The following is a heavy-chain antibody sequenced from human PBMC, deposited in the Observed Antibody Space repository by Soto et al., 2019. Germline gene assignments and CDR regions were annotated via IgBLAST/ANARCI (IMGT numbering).Heavy chain of an antibody. J-gene: IGHJ4*02. V-gene: IGHV4-31*03. Sequence: SETLSLTCTVSGDSISSGGYYWSWIRQHPGKGLEWIGYIYYSGTTYYNPSLESRVTISADTSENQFSLKVNSVTVANTSVYYCASTYYTGSSGPFDYWGQGTLVTVSS. CDR2: IYYSGTT. CDR3: ASTYYTGSSGPFDY. CDR1: GDSISSGGYY. D-gene: IGHD3-22*01.